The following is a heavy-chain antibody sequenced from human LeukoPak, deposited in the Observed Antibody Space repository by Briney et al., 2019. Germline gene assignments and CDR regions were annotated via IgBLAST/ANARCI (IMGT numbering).Heavy chain of an antibody. CDR1: GFTFSSYG. V-gene: IGHV3-30*18. Sequence: SGGSLRLSCAASGFTFSSYGMHWVRQAPGKGLEWVAVISYDGSNKYYADSVKGRFTISRDNSKNTLYLQMNSLRAEDTAVYYCAEDIAAAGRYYFDYWGQGTLVTVSS. CDR2: ISYDGSNK. CDR3: AEDIAAAGRYYFDY. D-gene: IGHD6-13*01. J-gene: IGHJ4*02.